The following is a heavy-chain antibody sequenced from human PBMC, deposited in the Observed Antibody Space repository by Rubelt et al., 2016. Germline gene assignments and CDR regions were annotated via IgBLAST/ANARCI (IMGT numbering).Heavy chain of an antibody. Sequence: QVQLVQSGAGVKKPGASMKVSCKASGYAFTGDYIHWVRQAPGQGLEWMGRINPYSGVTDYAQKFQGRVTMTRDTSISTAYMQLSSLRSDDTAVYYCARDGKLDPWGQGTLVFVSS. CDR2: INPYSGVT. CDR3: ARDGKLDP. V-gene: IGHV1-2*06. CDR1: GYAFTGDY. J-gene: IGHJ5*02.